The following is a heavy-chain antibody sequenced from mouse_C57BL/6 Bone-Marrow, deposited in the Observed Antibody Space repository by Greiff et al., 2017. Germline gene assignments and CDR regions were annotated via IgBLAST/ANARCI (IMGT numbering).Heavy chain of an antibody. CDR1: GYTFTSYG. J-gene: IGHJ3*01. CDR2: IYPRSGNT. V-gene: IGHV1-81*01. D-gene: IGHD6-2*01. CDR3: ARRQYLPAWFAY. Sequence: QVQLQQSGAELARPGASVKLSCKASGYTFTSYGISWVKQRTGQGLEWIGEIYPRSGNTYYNEKFKGKATLTADKSSSTAYMEFRSLTSEDSAVYFCARRQYLPAWFAYWGQGTLVTVSA.